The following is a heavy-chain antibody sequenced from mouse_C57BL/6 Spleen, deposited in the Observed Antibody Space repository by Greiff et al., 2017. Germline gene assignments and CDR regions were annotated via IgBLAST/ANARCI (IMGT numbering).Heavy chain of an antibody. Sequence: VQLQQSGPELVKPGASVKISCKASGYTFTDYYMNWVKQSHGKSLEWIGDINPNNGGTSYNQKFKGKATLTVDKSSSTAYMELRSLTSEDSAVYYCAREGQLRPLFAYWGQGTTLTVSS. CDR3: AREGQLRPLFAY. D-gene: IGHD3-2*02. CDR2: INPNNGGT. V-gene: IGHV1-26*01. CDR1: GYTFTDYY. J-gene: IGHJ2*01.